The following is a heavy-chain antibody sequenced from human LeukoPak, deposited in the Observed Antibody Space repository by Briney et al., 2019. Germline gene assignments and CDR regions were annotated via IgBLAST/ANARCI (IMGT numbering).Heavy chain of an antibody. CDR1: GFTSSDYY. V-gene: IGHV3-11*06. Sequence: GGSLRLSCAASGFTSSDYYMSWIRQAPGKGLEWVSYISSSSSYTNYADSVKGRFTISRDNAKNSLYLQMNSLRAEDTAVYYCARERAAGCDYWGQGTLVTVSS. CDR2: ISSSSSYT. J-gene: IGHJ4*02. CDR3: ARERAAGCDY. D-gene: IGHD6-13*01.